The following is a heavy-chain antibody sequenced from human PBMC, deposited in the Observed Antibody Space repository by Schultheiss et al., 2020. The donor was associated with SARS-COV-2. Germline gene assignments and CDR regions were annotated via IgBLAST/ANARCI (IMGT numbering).Heavy chain of an antibody. CDR3: ARYYYDSTFDI. V-gene: IGHV4-59*01. D-gene: IGHD3-22*01. CDR1: GGSISSYY. J-gene: IGHJ3*02. CDR2: IYYSGST. Sequence: SETLSLTCTVSGGSISSYYWSWIRQPPGKGLEWIGYIYYSGSTNYNPSLKSRVTISVDTSKNQFSLKLSSVTAADTAVYYCARYYYDSTFDIWGQGTMVTVSS.